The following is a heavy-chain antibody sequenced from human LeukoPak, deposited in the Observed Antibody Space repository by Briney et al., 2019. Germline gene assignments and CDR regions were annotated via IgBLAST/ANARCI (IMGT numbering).Heavy chain of an antibody. J-gene: IGHJ4*02. CDR2: INPNSGGT. D-gene: IGHD3-22*01. Sequence: GASLKVSFKASGYTFTGSYIHWVRQAPGQGLEWMGWINPNSGGTNYAQKFQGRVTMTRDTSISTAYMELSRLRSDDTAVYYCARGKGITMIVAHWGQGTLVTVSS. V-gene: IGHV1-2*02. CDR1: GYTFTGSY. CDR3: ARGKGITMIVAH.